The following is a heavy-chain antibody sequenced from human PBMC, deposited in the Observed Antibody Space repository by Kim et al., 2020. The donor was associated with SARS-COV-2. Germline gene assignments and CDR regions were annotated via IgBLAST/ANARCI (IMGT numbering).Heavy chain of an antibody. Sequence: DSVKGRFTISRDNSKNRLYLQMNSLRAEDTAVYYCARDQSAGYSSSWNDYWGQGTLVTVSS. J-gene: IGHJ4*02. V-gene: IGHV3-30*07. CDR3: ARDQSAGYSSSWNDY. D-gene: IGHD6-13*01.